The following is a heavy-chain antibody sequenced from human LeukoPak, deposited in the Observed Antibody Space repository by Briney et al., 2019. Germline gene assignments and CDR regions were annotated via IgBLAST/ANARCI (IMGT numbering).Heavy chain of an antibody. CDR1: GFTFDDYA. CDR2: ISWNSGSI. Sequence: PGGSLRLSCAASGFTFDDYAMHWVRQAPGKGLEWVSGISWNSGSIGYADSVKGRFTISRDNSKNTLYLQMNSLRAEDTAVYYCAGDTDDRFDSGSYTGTDYWGQGTLVTVSS. CDR3: AGDTDDRFDSGSYTGTDY. J-gene: IGHJ4*02. D-gene: IGHD1-26*01. V-gene: IGHV3-9*01.